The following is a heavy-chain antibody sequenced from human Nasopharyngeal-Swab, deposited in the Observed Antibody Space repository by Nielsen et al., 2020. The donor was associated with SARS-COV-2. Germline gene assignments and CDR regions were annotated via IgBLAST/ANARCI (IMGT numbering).Heavy chain of an antibody. J-gene: IGHJ3*02. CDR1: GFTFGDYA. V-gene: IGHV3-49*01. CDR3: ARSVGSFYGQGAFDI. CDR2: IRSKTYGGAP. Sequence: GGSLRLSCTTSGFTFGDYAMSWFRQAPGKGLDWVGFIRSKTYGGAPEYAASVKGRFTISRDGAESIAYLQMNSLETEDTGVYYCARSVGSFYGQGAFDIWGQGTMVTVSS. D-gene: IGHD1-26*01.